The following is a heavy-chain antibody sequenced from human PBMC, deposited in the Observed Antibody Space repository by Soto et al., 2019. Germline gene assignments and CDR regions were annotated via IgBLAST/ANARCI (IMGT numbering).Heavy chain of an antibody. D-gene: IGHD5-18*01. CDR3: ARHAFDQSTWKQQGPRHYGMDV. Sequence: SETLSLTCTVSGGSISSYYWSWIRQPPGKGLEWIGYIYYSGSTNYNPSLKSRVTISVDTSKNQFSLKLSSVTAADTAVYYCARHAFDQSTWKQQGPRHYGMDVWGQGTTVTVSS. V-gene: IGHV4-59*08. CDR2: IYYSGST. CDR1: GGSISSYY. J-gene: IGHJ6*02.